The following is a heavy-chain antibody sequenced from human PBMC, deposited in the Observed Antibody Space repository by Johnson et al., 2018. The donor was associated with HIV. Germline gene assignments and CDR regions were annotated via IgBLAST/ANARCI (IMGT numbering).Heavy chain of an antibody. V-gene: IGHV3-30*19. CDR3: ARGDRSTYYRRGAFDI. CDR2: ISYDGSNK. D-gene: IGHD1-26*01. CDR1: GFTFRSYG. J-gene: IGHJ3*02. Sequence: QEKLVESGGGVVQPGTSLRLSCAASGFTFRSYGMHWVRQAPGKGLEWVAFISYDGSNKYFADSVRGRFTISRDNSKNTLYLQMNSLRAEDTAAYSCARGDRSTYYRRGAFDIWGQGTMVTVSS.